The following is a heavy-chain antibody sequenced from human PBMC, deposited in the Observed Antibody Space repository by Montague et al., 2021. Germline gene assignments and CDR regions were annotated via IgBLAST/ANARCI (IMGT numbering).Heavy chain of an antibody. D-gene: IGHD1-1*01. CDR1: GFPFSSYA. CDR2: LTSNGAYT. CDR3: ANEGTTSPGYLQY. V-gene: IGHV3-23*01. J-gene: IGHJ1*01. Sequence: SLRLSCAASGFPFSSYAMSWVRQAPGKGLEWVSTLTSNGAYTYHADAVEGRFTISRGNSENTLYLQMNSLRVEDTAVYFCANEGTTSPGYLQYWGQGTLVTVSS.